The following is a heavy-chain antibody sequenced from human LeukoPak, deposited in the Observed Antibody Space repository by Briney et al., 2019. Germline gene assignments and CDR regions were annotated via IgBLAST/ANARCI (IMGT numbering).Heavy chain of an antibody. V-gene: IGHV4-61*02. D-gene: IGHD3-22*01. Sequence: PSETLSLTCTVSGGSISSGSYYWSWIRQPAGKGLEWIGRIYTSESTNYNPSLKSRVTISVDTSKNQFSLKLSSVTAADTAVYYCARDYYDSSGYYYGDYWGQGTLVTVSS. J-gene: IGHJ4*02. CDR2: IYTSEST. CDR1: GGSISSGSYY. CDR3: ARDYYDSSGYYYGDY.